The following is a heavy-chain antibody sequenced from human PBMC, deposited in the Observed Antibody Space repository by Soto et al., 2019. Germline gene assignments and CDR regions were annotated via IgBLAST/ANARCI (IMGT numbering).Heavy chain of an antibody. J-gene: IGHJ6*04. D-gene: IGHD6-19*01. CDR1: GGNPSNSA. Sequence: QVHLLLQSGAEVKKPGSSVKVACKASGGNPSNSAISWVRQAPGQGLEWMGGIIPVFGIISHAQNFQGRATVTADESTSTAYMELSSLRSEGMAVYFCAGGRIVVAGSSAYYSMDVWGKGTTVTVSS. CDR3: AGGRIVVAGSSAYYSMDV. CDR2: IIPVFGII. V-gene: IGHV1-69*01.